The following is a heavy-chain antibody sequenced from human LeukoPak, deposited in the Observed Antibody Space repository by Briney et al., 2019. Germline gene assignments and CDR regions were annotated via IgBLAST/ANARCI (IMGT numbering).Heavy chain of an antibody. J-gene: IGHJ4*02. CDR2: ISSSGGTI. Sequence: GGSLRLSCAASGFTFSTYEMNWVRQAPGKGLEWVSYISSSGGTIHYSDSVRGRFTISRDNAKNSLYLQMNSLRAEDTAVYYCVREVRREGDQFDYWGQGTLVTVSS. V-gene: IGHV3-48*03. CDR3: VREVRREGDQFDY. D-gene: IGHD2-21*01. CDR1: GFTFSTYE.